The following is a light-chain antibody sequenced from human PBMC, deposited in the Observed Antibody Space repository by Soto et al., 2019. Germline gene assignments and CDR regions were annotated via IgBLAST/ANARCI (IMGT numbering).Light chain of an antibody. J-gene: IGLJ1*01. CDR2: DDS. CDR1: NIGGKS. Sequence: SYELTQPPSVSVAPGQTARITCGGNNIGGKSVHWYQQKPGQAPVLVVYDDSGRPSGIPERFSGSNSGNTATLTINRVEAGDEADFYCQVWDRNSDHPGVFGTGTKVTVL. CDR3: QVWDRNSDHPGV. V-gene: IGLV3-21*02.